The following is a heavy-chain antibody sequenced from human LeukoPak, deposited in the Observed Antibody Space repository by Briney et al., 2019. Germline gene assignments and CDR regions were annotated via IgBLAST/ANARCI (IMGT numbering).Heavy chain of an antibody. D-gene: IGHD3-22*01. V-gene: IGHV5-51*01. CDR2: IYPGGSET. CDR3: ARGDFYDRSCYFDH. J-gene: IGHJ4*02. CDR1: GYSFSSYW. Sequence: GESLKISCKGLGYSFSSYWNAWVRQRPGKGLEWMGIIYPGGSETRYDPSFQGQVTISADSSTSTAYLQWSSLRASDTAMYYCARGDFYDRSCYFDHWGQGVLVTVSS.